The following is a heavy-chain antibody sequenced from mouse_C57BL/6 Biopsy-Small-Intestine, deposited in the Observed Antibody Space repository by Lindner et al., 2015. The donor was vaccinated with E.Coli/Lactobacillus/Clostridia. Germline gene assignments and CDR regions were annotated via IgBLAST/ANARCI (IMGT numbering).Heavy chain of an antibody. CDR2: ISSGSSTI. V-gene: IGHV5-17*01. J-gene: IGHJ2*01. CDR1: GFTFSDYG. CDR3: ATGNYGGDYFDY. Sequence: VQLQESGGGSVKPGGSLKLSCAASGFTFSDYGMHWVRQAPEKGLEWVAKISSGSSTIYYADTVKGRFTISRDNAKNTLFLQMTSLRSEDTAMYYCATGNYGGDYFDYWGQGTTLTVSS. D-gene: IGHD2-1*01.